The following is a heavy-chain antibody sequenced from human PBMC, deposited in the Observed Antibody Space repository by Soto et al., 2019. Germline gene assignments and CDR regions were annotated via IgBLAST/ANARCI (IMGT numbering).Heavy chain of an antibody. CDR3: ARDSGYCTSTSCYYFDA. J-gene: IGHJ4*02. CDR1: GYTFTGYY. Sequence: XSVKVSCKASGYTFTGYYRHLVRQAPGQGLEWMGWISPYSGGTNYAQKFQGRVTMTRDTSISTAYMELSSLRSDDTAVYFCARDSGYCTSTSCYYFDAWGQGTLVTVSS. CDR2: ISPYSGGT. D-gene: IGHD2-2*01. V-gene: IGHV1-2*02.